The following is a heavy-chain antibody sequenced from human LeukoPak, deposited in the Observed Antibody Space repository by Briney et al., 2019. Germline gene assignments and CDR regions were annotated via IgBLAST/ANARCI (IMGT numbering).Heavy chain of an antibody. CDR1: GGSISSGDYY. D-gene: IGHD2-2*01. V-gene: IGHV4-30-4*01. Sequence: SETLSLTCTVSGGSISSGDYYWSWIRQPPGKGLEWIGYIYYSGSTYYNPSLKSRVTISVDTSKNQFSLKLSSVTAADTAVYYCARSPVVPAAIRKPGYFDYWGQGTLVTVSS. CDR2: IYYSGST. J-gene: IGHJ4*02. CDR3: ARSPVVPAAIRKPGYFDY.